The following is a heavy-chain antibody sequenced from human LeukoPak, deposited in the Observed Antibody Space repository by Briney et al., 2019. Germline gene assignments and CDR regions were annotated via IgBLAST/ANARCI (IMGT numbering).Heavy chain of an antibody. Sequence: SQTLSLTCTVSGGSISSGGYYWSWIRQHPGKGLEWIGYIYYSGSTYYNPSLKSRVTISVDTSKNQFSLKLSSVTAADTAVYYCARERGVGYCTNGVCYAFRHPLDYWGQGTLVTVSS. J-gene: IGHJ4*02. CDR1: GGSISSGGYY. D-gene: IGHD2-8*01. CDR3: ARERGVGYCTNGVCYAFRHPLDY. CDR2: IYYSGST. V-gene: IGHV4-31*03.